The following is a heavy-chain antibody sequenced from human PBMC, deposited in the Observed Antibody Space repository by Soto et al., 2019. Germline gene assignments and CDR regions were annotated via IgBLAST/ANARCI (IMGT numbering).Heavy chain of an antibody. Sequence: VQLVESGGGVVQPGRSLRLYCAASGFTFSDYAMHWVRQAPGKGLEWVAVVSHDGRNTHYADSVKGRFTISRDSSKNTVSLEMTSLIAEDTAVYYCAKGGRQWLVTSDFNYWGQGALVTVSS. CDR1: GFTFSDYA. CDR2: VSHDGRNT. D-gene: IGHD6-19*01. V-gene: IGHV3-30*18. J-gene: IGHJ4*02. CDR3: AKGGRQWLVTSDFNY.